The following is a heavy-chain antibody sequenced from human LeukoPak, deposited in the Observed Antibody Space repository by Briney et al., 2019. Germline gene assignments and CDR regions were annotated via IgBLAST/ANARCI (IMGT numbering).Heavy chain of an antibody. D-gene: IGHD6-19*01. Sequence: PGGSLRLSCAASGFTLSSYAMSWVRQAPGKGLEWVSAISGSGGSTYYADSVKGRFTISRDNSKNTLYLQMNSLRAEDTTVYYCAKGGYSSGWYLFPFDYWGQGTLVTVSS. CDR1: GFTLSSYA. V-gene: IGHV3-23*01. CDR2: ISGSGGST. CDR3: AKGGYSSGWYLFPFDY. J-gene: IGHJ4*02.